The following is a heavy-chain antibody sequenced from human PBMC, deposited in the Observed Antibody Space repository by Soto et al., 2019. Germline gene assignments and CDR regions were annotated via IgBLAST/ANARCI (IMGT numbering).Heavy chain of an antibody. J-gene: IGHJ5*02. CDR2: IDHGGRT. D-gene: IGHD2-8*01. CDR1: GDSFSDSY. V-gene: IGHV4-34*01. Sequence: PSETLSLTCAVYGDSFSDSYWNWIRQPPGKGLEWIGEIDHGGRTRYNPSLKSRVTISVDASKNQSSLSLSSVTAADTAVYFCALWGYCTNAVCNWFDPWGQGILVTVSS. CDR3: ALWGYCTNAVCNWFDP.